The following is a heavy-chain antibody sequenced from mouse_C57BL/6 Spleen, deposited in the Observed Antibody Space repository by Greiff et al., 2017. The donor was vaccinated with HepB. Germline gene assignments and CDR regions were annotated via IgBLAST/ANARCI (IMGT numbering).Heavy chain of an antibody. Sequence: VQVVESGPGLVAPSQSLSITCTVSGFSLTSYGVDWVRQSPGKGLEWLGVIWGVGSTNYNSALKSRLSISKDNCKSQVFLKMNSLQTDDTAMYYCARSNYDGSSYDWYFDVWGTGTTVTVSS. V-gene: IGHV2-6*01. D-gene: IGHD1-1*01. CDR2: IWGVGST. CDR1: GFSLTSYG. J-gene: IGHJ1*03. CDR3: ARSNYDGSSYDWYFDV.